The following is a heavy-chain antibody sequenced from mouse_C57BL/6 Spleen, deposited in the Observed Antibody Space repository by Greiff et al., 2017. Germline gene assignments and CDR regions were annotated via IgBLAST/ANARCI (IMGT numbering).Heavy chain of an antibody. V-gene: IGHV5-6*01. CDR1: GFTFSSYG. CDR3: ARHEDGSSSYWYFDV. D-gene: IGHD1-1*01. J-gene: IGHJ1*03. Sequence: EVKLVESGGDLVKPGGSLKLSCAASGFTFSSYGMSWVRQTPDKRLEWVATISSGGSYTYYPDSVKGRFTISRDNAKNTLYLQMSSLKSEDTAVYYCARHEDGSSSYWYFDVWGTGTTVTVSS. CDR2: ISSGGSYT.